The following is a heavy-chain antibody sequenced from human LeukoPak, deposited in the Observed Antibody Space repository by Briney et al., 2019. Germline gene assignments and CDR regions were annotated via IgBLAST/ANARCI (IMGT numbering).Heavy chain of an antibody. CDR1: GFTFSSYS. CDR3: ARNSPELELPDY. Sequence: GGSLRLSCAASGFTFSSYSMNWVCQAPGKGLEWVSSISSSSSYIYYADSVKGRFTISRDNAKNSPYLQMNSLRAEDTAVYYCARNSPELELPDYWGQGTLVTVSS. D-gene: IGHD1-7*01. V-gene: IGHV3-21*01. J-gene: IGHJ4*02. CDR2: ISSSSSYI.